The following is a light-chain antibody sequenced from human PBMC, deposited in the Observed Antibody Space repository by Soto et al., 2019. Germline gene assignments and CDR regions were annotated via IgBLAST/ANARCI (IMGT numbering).Light chain of an antibody. CDR1: SSDVGSYNY. V-gene: IGLV2-14*01. Sequence: QSALTQPASVSGSPGQSITISCTGASSDVGSYNYVSWYQQYPGKAPKLMLFEVSARPSGVSNRFSGSKSGNTAPLTISGLQAEDEADYYCSSYTSSSSLVFGTGTKV. CDR3: SSYTSSSSLV. J-gene: IGLJ1*01. CDR2: EVS.